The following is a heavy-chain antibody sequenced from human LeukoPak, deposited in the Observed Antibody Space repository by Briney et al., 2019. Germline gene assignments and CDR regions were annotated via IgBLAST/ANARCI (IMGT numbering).Heavy chain of an antibody. Sequence: GGSLRLSCAASGFTFSSYSMNWVRQAPGKGLGWVSSISSSSSYIYYADSVKGRFTISRDNAKNSLYLQMNSLRAEDTAVYYCARNPYYYDSSGYYGPTTTDYYYYYMDVWGKGTTVTVSS. J-gene: IGHJ6*03. V-gene: IGHV3-21*01. CDR1: GFTFSSYS. CDR2: ISSSSSYI. D-gene: IGHD3-22*01. CDR3: ARNPYYYDSSGYYGPTTTDYYYYYMDV.